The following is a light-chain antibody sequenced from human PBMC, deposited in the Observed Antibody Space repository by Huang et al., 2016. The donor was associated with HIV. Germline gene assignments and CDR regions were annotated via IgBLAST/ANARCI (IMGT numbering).Light chain of an antibody. CDR3: HQYYNTRYT. CDR2: WAS. J-gene: IGKJ2*01. V-gene: IGKV4-1*01. CDR1: QSVLYSSNNKNY. Sequence: DIVMTQSPDSLAVSLGERATINCKSSQSVLYSSNNKNYLSWYQQKPGQSPKLLISWASTRESGVPDRFSGSGSGTDFTLTISSLQAEDVAVYYCHQYYNTRYTFGRGTKLEIK.